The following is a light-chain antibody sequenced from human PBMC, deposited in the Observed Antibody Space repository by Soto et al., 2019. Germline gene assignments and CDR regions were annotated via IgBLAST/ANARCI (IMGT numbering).Light chain of an antibody. V-gene: IGKV3-11*01. Sequence: EVVLTQSPATLSLSPGERVTLSCRASQSVSSYLAWYQQKPGQAPRLLIYDASNRAPGIPARFSGSGSGTDFTLTISSLESEDFAIYYCQHRSSWPLTFGGGTRVEIK. J-gene: IGKJ4*01. CDR2: DAS. CDR3: QHRSSWPLT. CDR1: QSVSSY.